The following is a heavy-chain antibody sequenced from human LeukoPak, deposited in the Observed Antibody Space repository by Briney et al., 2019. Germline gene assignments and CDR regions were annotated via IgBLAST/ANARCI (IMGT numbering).Heavy chain of an antibody. CDR3: ARVMVGATRFDP. CDR2: IYHSGST. Sequence: PSGTLSLTCAVSGGSISSSNWWSWVRQPPGKGLEWIGEIYHSGSTNYNPSLKSRVTVSVDTSKNQFSLTLSSVTAADTAVYYCARVMVGATRFDPWGQGTLVTVSS. CDR1: GGSISSSNW. V-gene: IGHV4-4*02. J-gene: IGHJ5*02. D-gene: IGHD1-26*01.